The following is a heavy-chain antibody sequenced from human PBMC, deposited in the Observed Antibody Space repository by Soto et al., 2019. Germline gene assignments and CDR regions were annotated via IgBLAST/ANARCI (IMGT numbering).Heavy chain of an antibody. D-gene: IGHD6-25*01. CDR2: INQDGSEK. Sequence: VQLVESGGGLVQPGGSLRLSCEASGFTFSNYWMSWVRQAPGKGLEWVANINQDGSEKYFVGSVNGRFTISRDNAKNSLFLQVNSLRAEDTAVYYCASEKRANGYFDYWGQGTLVTVSS. CDR3: ASEKRANGYFDY. J-gene: IGHJ4*02. V-gene: IGHV3-7*01. CDR1: GFTFSNYW.